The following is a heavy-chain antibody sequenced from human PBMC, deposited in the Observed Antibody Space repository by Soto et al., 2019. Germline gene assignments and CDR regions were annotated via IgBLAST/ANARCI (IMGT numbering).Heavy chain of an antibody. CDR1: GFTLRDYW. V-gene: IGHV3-7*03. Sequence: EVQLVESGGGLVQPGGSLRLSCAASGFTLRDYWMSWVRQAPGKGLEWLGNIKGDGSGTHYVDSVKGRFTISRDNGENSIYLQMNSLRAEDTAMYYCARDPVTSDWGQGTLVTVSS. CDR3: ARDPVTSD. CDR2: IKGDGSGT. J-gene: IGHJ1*01.